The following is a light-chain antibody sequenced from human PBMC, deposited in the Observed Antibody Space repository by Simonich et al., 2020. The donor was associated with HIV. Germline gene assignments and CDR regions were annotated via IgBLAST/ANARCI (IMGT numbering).Light chain of an antibody. CDR2: QDF. J-gene: IGLJ1*01. V-gene: IGLV3-1*01. Sequence: SHELTQPPSVSVSPGQTASITCSGDKLGDKYASWYQQKPGQSPVLVIYQDFKRPSGIPERFSGSNSGNTATLTISGTQAMDEADYYCQAWDSYNNYVFGPGTKVTVL. CDR3: QAWDSYNNYV. CDR1: KLGDKY.